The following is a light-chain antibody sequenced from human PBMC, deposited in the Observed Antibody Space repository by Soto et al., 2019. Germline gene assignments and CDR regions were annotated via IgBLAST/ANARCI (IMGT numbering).Light chain of an antibody. Sequence: EIVLTQSPATLSLSPGERATLSCRASQRVSSYLAWYQQKPGQAPRLLIYDASNRATGIPARFSGSGSGTDFTLTISSPEPEDFAVYYCQQLTFGGGTKVEIK. CDR2: DAS. CDR3: QQLT. V-gene: IGKV3-11*01. CDR1: QRVSSY. J-gene: IGKJ4*01.